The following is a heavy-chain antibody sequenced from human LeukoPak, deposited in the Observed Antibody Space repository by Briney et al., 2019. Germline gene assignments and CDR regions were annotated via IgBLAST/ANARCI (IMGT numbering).Heavy chain of an antibody. J-gene: IGHJ6*04. CDR3: AKDFSMVRGVSPLYYYYGMDV. CDR2: ISYDGSNK. CDR1: GFTFSSYG. V-gene: IGHV3-30*18. Sequence: GRSLRLSCAASGFTFSSYGMHWVRQAPGKGLEWVAVISYDGSNKYYADSVKGRFTISRDNSKNTLYLQMNSLRAEDTAVYYCAKDFSMVRGVSPLYYYYGMDVWGKGTTVTVSS. D-gene: IGHD3-10*01.